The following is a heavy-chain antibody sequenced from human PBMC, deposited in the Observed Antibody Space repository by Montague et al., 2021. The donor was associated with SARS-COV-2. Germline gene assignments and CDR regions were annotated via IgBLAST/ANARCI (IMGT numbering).Heavy chain of an antibody. V-gene: IGHV4-39*01. J-gene: IGHJ4*02. CDR2: ISNGGRT. CDR3: ARHRRYDGVTYYPDF. CDR1: GGSFDSDNFF. Sequence: SETLSLTCSVSGGSFDSDNFFWGWIRQPPGKRLEWIGVISNGGRTFDNPSLKSRVTISVHTSRNQLSLNVKSVTAADTAVYYCARHRRYDGVTYYPDFWGQGILVTVSS. D-gene: IGHD2-8*01.